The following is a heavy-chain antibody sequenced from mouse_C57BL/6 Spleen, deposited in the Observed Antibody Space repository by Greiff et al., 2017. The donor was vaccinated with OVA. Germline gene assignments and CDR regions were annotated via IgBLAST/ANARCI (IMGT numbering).Heavy chain of an antibody. D-gene: IGHD5-5*01. Sequence: EVKLMESGPGLVKPSQSLSLTCSVTGYSITSGYYWNWIRQFPGNKLEWMGYISYDGSNNYNPSLKNRISITRDTSKNQFFLKLNSVTTEDTATYYCATLPYLYWGQGTTLTVSS. J-gene: IGHJ2*01. V-gene: IGHV3-6*01. CDR2: ISYDGSN. CDR3: ATLPYLY. CDR1: GYSITSGYY.